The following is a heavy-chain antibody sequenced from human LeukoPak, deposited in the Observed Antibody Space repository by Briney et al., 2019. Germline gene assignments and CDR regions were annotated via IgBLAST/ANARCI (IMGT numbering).Heavy chain of an antibody. D-gene: IGHD2-21*02. CDR2: ITGTASYM. CDR3: AKPAYCGGDCYSSPFQH. V-gene: IGHV3-21*01. Sequence: GGSLRLSCAASGFTFSTHSMTWVRQAPGKGLEWVSSITGTASYMYYAGSVKGRFTISRDNARNSLYLQMNSLRAEDTAVYYCAKPAYCGGDCYSSPFQHWGQGTLVTVSS. CDR1: GFTFSTHS. J-gene: IGHJ1*01.